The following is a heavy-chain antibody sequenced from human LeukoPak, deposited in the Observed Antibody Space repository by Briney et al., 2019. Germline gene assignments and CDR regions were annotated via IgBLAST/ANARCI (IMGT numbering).Heavy chain of an antibody. J-gene: IGHJ1*01. CDR1: GYTFTSYD. Sequence: ASVKVSCKASGYTFTSYDINWVRQATGQGIEWMGWMNPNSGNTGYAQKFQGRVTMTRNTSISTAYMELSSLRSEDTAVYYCARGYYDSSGYTDFQHWGQGTLVTVSS. V-gene: IGHV1-8*01. D-gene: IGHD3-22*01. CDR3: ARGYYDSSGYTDFQH. CDR2: MNPNSGNT.